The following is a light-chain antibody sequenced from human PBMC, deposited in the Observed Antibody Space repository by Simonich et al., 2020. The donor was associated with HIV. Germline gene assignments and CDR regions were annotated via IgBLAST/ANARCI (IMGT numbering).Light chain of an antibody. J-gene: IGKJ5*01. CDR2: TAS. Sequence: DIQMTQSPSSLPASVGDRVTITCRASQSIRSYLNWYQQKPGKAPKLLIYTASSLQSGVPSRFSGSGSGTDFTLTINSLQPEDFATYSCQQSYSTPITFGQGTRLEIK. CDR3: QQSYSTPIT. V-gene: IGKV1-39*01. CDR1: QSIRSY.